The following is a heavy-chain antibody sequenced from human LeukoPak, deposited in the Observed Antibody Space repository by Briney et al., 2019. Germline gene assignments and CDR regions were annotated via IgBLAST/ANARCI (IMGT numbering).Heavy chain of an antibody. J-gene: IGHJ6*02. CDR1: GGTFISYA. V-gene: IGHV1-69*05. CDR2: IIPIFGTA. D-gene: IGHD3-10*01. Sequence: SVKVSCKASGGTFISYAISWVRQAPGQGLEWMEGIIPIFGTATYEQKFQGRVTITTDESTSTAYMELSSLRSEDTAVYYCARDYYGSGSNLYGMDVWGQGTTVTVSS. CDR3: ARDYYGSGSNLYGMDV.